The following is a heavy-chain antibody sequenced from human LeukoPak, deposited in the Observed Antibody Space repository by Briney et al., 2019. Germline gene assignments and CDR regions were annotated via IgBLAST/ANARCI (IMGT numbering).Heavy chain of an antibody. CDR2: IYYTGNT. Sequence: SETLSLTCTVSGGSITSSNWWSWVRQPPGKGLEWIGEIYYTGNTNYNPSLKSRVTISVDKSNNQFSLNLSSVTAADTAVYYCAKSNAWDWFDPWGQGTLVTVSS. J-gene: IGHJ5*02. V-gene: IGHV4-4*02. CDR3: AKSNAWDWFDP. D-gene: IGHD4-11*01. CDR1: GGSITSSNW.